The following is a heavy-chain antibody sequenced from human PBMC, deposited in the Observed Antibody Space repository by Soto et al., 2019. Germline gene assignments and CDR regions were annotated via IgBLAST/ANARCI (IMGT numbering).Heavy chain of an antibody. V-gene: IGHV5-51*01. Sequence: ESLKISCTGVGYSFTSYWIGWVRQVPGKGLEWMGIIYPGDSDTRYSPSFQGQVTISADKSISTVYLQWSSLKASDTAMYYCARGYCTTTICDPWFDPWGQGTLVTGSS. CDR2: IYPGDSDT. CDR3: ARGYCTTTICDPWFDP. J-gene: IGHJ5*02. D-gene: IGHD2-2*01. CDR1: GYSFTSYW.